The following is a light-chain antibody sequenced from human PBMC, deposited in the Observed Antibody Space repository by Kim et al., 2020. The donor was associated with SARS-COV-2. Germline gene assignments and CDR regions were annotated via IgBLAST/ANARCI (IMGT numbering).Light chain of an antibody. Sequence: QSALTQPASVSGSPGQSITISCTGTSSDVGSYNLVSWYQQHPCIAPKLSIDEVSTRHAGVSNRFSGSNCANTASLAISCLHAQDEADYYCCSHGVFG. J-gene: IGLJ2*01. CDR3: CSHGV. V-gene: IGLV2-23*02. CDR2: EVS. CDR1: SSDVGSYNL.